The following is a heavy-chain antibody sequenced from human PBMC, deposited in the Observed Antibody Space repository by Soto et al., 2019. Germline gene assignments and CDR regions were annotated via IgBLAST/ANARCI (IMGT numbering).Heavy chain of an antibody. V-gene: IGHV1-18*04. D-gene: IGHD2-15*01. Sequence: ASVKVSCKASGYTFTSYGISWVRQAPGQGLEWMGWISAYNGNTNYAQKLQGRVTMTTDTSTSTAYMELRSLRSDDTAVYYCARDRPRYCSGGSCASNYWGQGTPVTVSS. J-gene: IGHJ4*02. CDR1: GYTFTSYG. CDR2: ISAYNGNT. CDR3: ARDRPRYCSGGSCASNY.